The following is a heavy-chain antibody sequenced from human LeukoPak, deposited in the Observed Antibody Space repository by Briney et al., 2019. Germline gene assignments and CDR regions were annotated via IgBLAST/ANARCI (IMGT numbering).Heavy chain of an antibody. Sequence: GGTLRLSCAASGFTFSNYWMSWVRQAPGKGLEWVANIKHDGSETHYVASVKARFAISRDNAKKSLDLQMHSLRAEDTAVYYCARIIEGEQLALDCWGQGTLVTVSS. CDR3: ARIIEGEQLALDC. D-gene: IGHD6-13*01. V-gene: IGHV3-7*04. J-gene: IGHJ4*02. CDR2: IKHDGSET. CDR1: GFTFSNYW.